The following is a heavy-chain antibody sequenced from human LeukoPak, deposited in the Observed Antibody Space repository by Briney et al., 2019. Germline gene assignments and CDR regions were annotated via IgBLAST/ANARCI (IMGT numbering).Heavy chain of an antibody. CDR1: GYTFTSYG. CDR2: ISAYNGDT. CDR3: ATDRGRSTFDY. Sequence: ASVKVSCKASGYTFTSYGISWVRQAPGQGLEWMGWISAYNGDTNYAQKLQGRVTMTEDTSTDTAYMELSSLRSEDTAVYYCATDRGRSTFDYWGQGTLVTVSS. V-gene: IGHV1-18*01. J-gene: IGHJ4*02. D-gene: IGHD3-16*01.